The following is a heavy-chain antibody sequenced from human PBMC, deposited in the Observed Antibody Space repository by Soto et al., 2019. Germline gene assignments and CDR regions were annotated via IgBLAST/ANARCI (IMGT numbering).Heavy chain of an antibody. J-gene: IGHJ4*02. CDR3: ARDRVKGTMITFGGVITPDFDY. D-gene: IGHD3-16*02. CDR1: GFTFSSYS. Sequence: GSLRLSCAASGFTFSSYSMNWVRQAPGKGLEWVSYISSSSSTIYYADSVKGRFTISRDNAKNSLYLQMNSLRAEDTAVYYCARDRVKGTMITFGGVITPDFDYWGQGTLVTVSS. V-gene: IGHV3-48*01. CDR2: ISSSSSTI.